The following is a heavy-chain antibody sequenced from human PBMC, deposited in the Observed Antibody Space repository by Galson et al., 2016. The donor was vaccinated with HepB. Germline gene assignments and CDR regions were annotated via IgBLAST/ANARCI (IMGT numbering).Heavy chain of an antibody. CDR3: ALYDYDSTGFVEYFQH. D-gene: IGHD3-22*01. CDR2: IKPDGSER. CDR1: GFTFGSVW. V-gene: IGHV3-7*03. J-gene: IGHJ1*01. Sequence: SLRLSCATSGFTFGSVWMSWVRQAPGKGLEWVANIKPDGSERYYVDSLKGRSTISRDNAENSLNLQMNNLRAEDTAVYFCALYDYDSTGFVEYFQHWGQGTRVTFSS.